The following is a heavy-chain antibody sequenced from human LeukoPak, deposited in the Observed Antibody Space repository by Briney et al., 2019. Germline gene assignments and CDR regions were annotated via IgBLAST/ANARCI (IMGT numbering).Heavy chain of an antibody. CDR2: IHYSGST. Sequence: SETLSLTCTVSGGSISSYYWSWIRQPPGKGLEWIGYIHYSGSTNYNPSLKSRVTISVDTSKNQFSLKLSSVTAADTAVYYCARDGADCSSTSCYGNWFDPWGQGTLVTVSS. J-gene: IGHJ5*02. D-gene: IGHD2-2*01. CDR1: GGSISSYY. CDR3: ARDGADCSSTSCYGNWFDP. V-gene: IGHV4-59*01.